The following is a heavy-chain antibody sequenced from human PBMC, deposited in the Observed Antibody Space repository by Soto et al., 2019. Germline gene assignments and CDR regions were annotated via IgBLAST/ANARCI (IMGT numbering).Heavy chain of an antibody. CDR2: IDWDDDK. V-gene: IGHV2-70*11. CDR1: GFSLSTSGMC. D-gene: IGHD3-3*01. CDR3: ARDKDDFWSGHFDY. Sequence: SGPTLVNPTQTLTLTCTFSGFSLSTSGMCVSWIRQPPGKALEWLARIDWDDDKYYSTSLKTRLTISKDTSKNQVVLTMTNMDPVDTATYYCARDKDDFWSGHFDYWGQGTLVTVSS. J-gene: IGHJ4*02.